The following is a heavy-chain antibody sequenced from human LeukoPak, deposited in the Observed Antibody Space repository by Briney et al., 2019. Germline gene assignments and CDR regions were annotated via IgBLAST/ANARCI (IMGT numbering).Heavy chain of an antibody. V-gene: IGHV1-2*02. CDR3: ARDLVDTAMWEFDY. J-gene: IGHJ4*02. D-gene: IGHD5-18*01. CDR2: INPNSGDT. Sequence: ASVKVSGKASGYTFTGYYVHWVRQAPGQGLEWMGWINPNSGDTKYTQKFQGRVTLTRDTSISTAYMELNRLRSDDTAVYYCARDLVDTAMWEFDYWGQGTLVTVSS. CDR1: GYTFTGYY.